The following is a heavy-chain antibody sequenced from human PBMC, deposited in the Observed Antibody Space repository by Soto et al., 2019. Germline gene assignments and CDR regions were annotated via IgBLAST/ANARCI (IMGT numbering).Heavy chain of an antibody. D-gene: IGHD4-4*01. Sequence: QVQLVQSGAEVKKPGSSVKVSCKASGGTFSSYTISWVRQAPGQGLEWMGRIIPILGIANYAQKFQGRVTINADKSTSTAYKELSSLRSEDTAVYYCARDLSFGNSTGGYWGQGTLVTVSS. V-gene: IGHV1-69*08. CDR3: ARDLSFGNSTGGY. J-gene: IGHJ4*02. CDR1: GGTFSSYT. CDR2: IIPILGIA.